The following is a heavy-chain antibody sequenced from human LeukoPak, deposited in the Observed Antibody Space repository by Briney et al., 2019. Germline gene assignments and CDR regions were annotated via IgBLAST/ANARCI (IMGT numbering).Heavy chain of an antibody. CDR1: GDSIRSYY. J-gene: IGHJ4*02. CDR3: GRWGYFDSGNYFVVDY. V-gene: IGHV4-59*01. D-gene: IGHD3-22*01. CDR2: IHNNGDI. Sequence: PSGTLSLTCIVSGDSIRSYYWNWIRQAPGKALERIGHIHNNGDIAYNFSLKSRVTISMDTSKNQFSLKLSSVTAADTAVYYCGRWGYFDSGNYFVVDYWGQGTVVTVSS.